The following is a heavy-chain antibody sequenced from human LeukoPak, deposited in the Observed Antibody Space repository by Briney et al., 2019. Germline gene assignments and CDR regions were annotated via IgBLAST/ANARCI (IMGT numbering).Heavy chain of an antibody. CDR2: IKSKTDGGTT. Sequence: AGGSLRLSCAASGFTFSNAWMSWVRQAPGKGLEWVGRIKSKTDGGTTDYAAPVKGRFTISRDDSKNTLYLQMNSLKTEDTAVYYCPYGFSWDDAFDIWGQGTMVTVSS. J-gene: IGHJ3*02. D-gene: IGHD6-13*01. CDR1: GFTFSNAW. V-gene: IGHV3-15*01. CDR3: PYGFSWDDAFDI.